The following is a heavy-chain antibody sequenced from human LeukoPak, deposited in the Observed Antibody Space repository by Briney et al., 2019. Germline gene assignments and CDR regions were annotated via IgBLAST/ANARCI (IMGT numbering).Heavy chain of an antibody. V-gene: IGHV1-69*05. CDR1: GGTFGSYA. D-gene: IGHD3-22*01. Sequence: ASVKVSCKASGGTFGSYAISWVRQAPGQGLEWMGGIIPIFGTANYAQKFQGRVTITTDESTSTAYMELSSLRSEDTAVYYCASVSLNYYDSSGYFDYWGQGTLVTVSS. CDR2: IIPIFGTA. CDR3: ASVSLNYYDSSGYFDY. J-gene: IGHJ4*02.